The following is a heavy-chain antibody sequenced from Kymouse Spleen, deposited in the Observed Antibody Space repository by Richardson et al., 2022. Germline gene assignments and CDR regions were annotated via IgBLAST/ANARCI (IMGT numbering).Heavy chain of an antibody. CDR1: GGSISSSSYY. CDR3: ARQDYSNYYGMDV. D-gene: IGHD4-11,IGHD4-11*01. CDR2: IYYSGST. J-gene: IGHJ6*02. V-gene: IGHV4-39*01. Sequence: QLQLQESGPGLVKPSETLSLTCTVSGGSISSSSYYWGWIRQPPGKGLEWIGSIYYSGSTYYNPSLKSRVTISVDTSKNQFSLKLSSVTAADTAVYYCARQDYSNYYGMDVWGQGTTVTVSS.